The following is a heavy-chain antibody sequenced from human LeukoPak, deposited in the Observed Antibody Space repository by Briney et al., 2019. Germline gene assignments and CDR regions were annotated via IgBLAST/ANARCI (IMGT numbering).Heavy chain of an antibody. J-gene: IGHJ4*02. CDR2: ITGSINTI. V-gene: IGHV3-48*01. Sequence: GGSLRLSCAASGFTFSNFAMSWVRQAPGKGLEWVSYITGSINTIHYADSVKGRFTISRDNAKNSVYLQMNSLRLEDTAVYYCARTGLGLYSFDYWGRGTLVTVSS. D-gene: IGHD3/OR15-3a*01. CDR1: GFTFSNFA. CDR3: ARTGLGLYSFDY.